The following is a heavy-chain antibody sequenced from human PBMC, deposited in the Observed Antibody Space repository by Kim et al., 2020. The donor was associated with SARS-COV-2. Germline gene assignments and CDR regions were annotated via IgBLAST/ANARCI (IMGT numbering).Heavy chain of an antibody. CDR2: IYPGDSDT. D-gene: IGHD3-22*01. CDR1: GYSFTSYW. J-gene: IGHJ3*02. V-gene: IGHV5-51*01. CDR3: ARFNIHDSSGYYYVGAFDI. Sequence: GESLKISCKGSGYSFTSYWIGWVRQMPGKGLEWMGIIYPGDSDTRYSPSFQGQVTISADKSISTAYLQWSSLKASDTAMYYCARFNIHDSSGYYYVGAFDIWGQGTMVTVSS.